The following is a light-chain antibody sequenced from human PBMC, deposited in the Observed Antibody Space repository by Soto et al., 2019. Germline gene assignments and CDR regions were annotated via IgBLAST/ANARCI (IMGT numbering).Light chain of an antibody. J-gene: IGKJ5*01. CDR2: SAS. CDR1: QSVSSSY. CDR3: QQFGTSPPAIT. V-gene: IGKV3-20*01. Sequence: IVLTQSPGTLSLSPGARATLSCRASQSVSSSYLVWYQQKTGQAPRLLIYSASTRATGIPDRFSGSVSGTDFTLTISRLEPDDFAVYYCQQFGTSPPAITFGQGTRLELK.